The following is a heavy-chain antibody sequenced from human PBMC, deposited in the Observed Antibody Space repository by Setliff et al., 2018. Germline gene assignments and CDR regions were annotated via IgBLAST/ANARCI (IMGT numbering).Heavy chain of an antibody. CDR1: GGSISTYY. V-gene: IGHV4-59*01. J-gene: IGHJ4*02. D-gene: IGHD1-1*01. CDR3: ARGGNFRYFDY. Sequence: SETLSLTCTVSGGSISTYYWSWIRQPPGKGLEWIGYVYYSGIANYSPSLKSRLTISVDTSKNQFSLKLRSVTAADTAVYYCARGGNFRYFDYWGQGTPVTVSS. CDR2: VYYSGIA.